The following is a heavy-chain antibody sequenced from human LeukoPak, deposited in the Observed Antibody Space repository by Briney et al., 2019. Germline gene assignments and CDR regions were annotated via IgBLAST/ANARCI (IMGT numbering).Heavy chain of an antibody. J-gene: IGHJ5*02. V-gene: IGHV1-18*01. CDR1: GYTFNSYG. Sequence: ASVKVSCKASGYTFNSYGISWVRQAPGQGLEWMGWISAYNGNTNCAQMVQGRVTLTTDTSTSTAYMEVRSLRSDDTAMYYCARDVGDIVTIPAAISVPWGQGTLVTVSS. D-gene: IGHD2-2*01. CDR2: ISAYNGNT. CDR3: ARDVGDIVTIPAAISVP.